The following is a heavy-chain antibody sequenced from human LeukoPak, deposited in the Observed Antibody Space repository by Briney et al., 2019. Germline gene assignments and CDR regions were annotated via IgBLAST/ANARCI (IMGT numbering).Heavy chain of an antibody. Sequence: GGSLRLSCAASGFTFSSYGMHWVRQAPGKGLEWVAVISYDGSNKYYADSVKGRFTISRDNSKNTLYLQMNSLRAEDTAVYYCARAGVDYYDSSGYYPDWGQGTLVTVSS. V-gene: IGHV3-30*03. CDR3: ARAGVDYYDSSGYYPD. J-gene: IGHJ4*02. D-gene: IGHD3-22*01. CDR2: ISYDGSNK. CDR1: GFTFSSYG.